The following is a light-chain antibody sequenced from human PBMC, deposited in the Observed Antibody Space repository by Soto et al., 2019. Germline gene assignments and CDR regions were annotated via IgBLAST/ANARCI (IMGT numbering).Light chain of an antibody. CDR2: DAP. CDR3: QQYDNLPRLA. Sequence: DIQMTQSPSSLSASEGDRVTITCQASQDISNRLNWYQQKPGKAPKVLIYDAPNLETGVPSRFSGSGSGTDFTFTISSLQPEDIATYYCQQYDNLPRLAFGGGTKVEIK. J-gene: IGKJ4*01. V-gene: IGKV1-33*01. CDR1: QDISNR.